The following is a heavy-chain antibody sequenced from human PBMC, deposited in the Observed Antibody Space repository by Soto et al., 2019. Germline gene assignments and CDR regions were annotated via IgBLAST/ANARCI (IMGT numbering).Heavy chain of an antibody. CDR2: IIPIFGTA. J-gene: IGHJ1*01. CDR3: ASVNYYDSSGTAEYFQH. D-gene: IGHD3-22*01. Sequence: SVKVSCKASGGTFSSYAISWVRQAPGQGLEWMGGIIPIFGTANYAQKFQGRVTITADESTSTAYMELSSLRSEDTAVYYCASVNYYDSSGTAEYFQHWGQGTLVTVST. CDR1: GGTFSSYA. V-gene: IGHV1-69*13.